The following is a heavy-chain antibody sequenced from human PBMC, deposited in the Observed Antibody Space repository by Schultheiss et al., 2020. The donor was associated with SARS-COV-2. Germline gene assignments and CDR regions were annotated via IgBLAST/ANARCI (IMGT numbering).Heavy chain of an antibody. V-gene: IGHV1-8*02. CDR2: MNPNSGNT. CDR3: ARTRVYGDYGWFDP. D-gene: IGHD4-17*01. Sequence: ASVKVSCKASGYTFTNYDINWVRQATGQGLEWMGWMNPNSGNTGYAQKFQGRVTMTRNTSISTAYMELSSLRSDDTAVYYCARTRVYGDYGWFDPWGQGTLVTVSS. J-gene: IGHJ5*02. CDR1: GYTFTNYD.